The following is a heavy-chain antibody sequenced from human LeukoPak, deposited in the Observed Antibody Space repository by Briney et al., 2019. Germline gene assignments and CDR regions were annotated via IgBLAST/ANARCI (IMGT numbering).Heavy chain of an antibody. J-gene: IGHJ3*02. CDR2: IIPIFGTA. D-gene: IGHD2-2*01. V-gene: IGHV1-69*13. CDR1: GGTFSSYA. Sequence: ASVKVSCKASGGTFSSYAISWVRQAPGPGLEWMGGIIPIFGTANYAQKFQGRVTITADESTSTAYMELSSLRSEDTAVYYCARRSYCSSTSRYYGSLVAFDIWGQGTMVTVSS. CDR3: ARRSYCSSTSRYYGSLVAFDI.